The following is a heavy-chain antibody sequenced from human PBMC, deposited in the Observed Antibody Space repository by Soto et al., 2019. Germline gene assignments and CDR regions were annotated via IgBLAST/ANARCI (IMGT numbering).Heavy chain of an antibody. CDR1: GFTFSSYS. CDR2: ISSSSSYI. V-gene: IGHV3-21*01. D-gene: IGHD6-13*01. CDR3: ARGPHGISSWYYFDY. J-gene: IGHJ4*02. Sequence: PGGSLRLSCAASGFTFSSYSMNWVRQAPGKGLEWVSSISSSSSYIYYADSVKGRFTISRDNAKNSLYLQMSSLRAEDTAVYYCARGPHGISSWYYFDYWGQGTLVTVSS.